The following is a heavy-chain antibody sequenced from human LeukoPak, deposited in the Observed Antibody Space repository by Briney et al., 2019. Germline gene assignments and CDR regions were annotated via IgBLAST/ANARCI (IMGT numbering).Heavy chain of an antibody. V-gene: IGHV1-46*01. Sequence: ASVKVSCKASGYTFTSYYMHWVRQAPGQGLEWMGIINPSGGSTIYAQKFQGRVTMTEDTSTDTAYMELSSLRSEDTAVYYCATELTIFGVATKQTDYWGQGTLVTVSS. CDR3: ATELTIFGVATKQTDY. J-gene: IGHJ4*02. CDR2: INPSGGST. D-gene: IGHD3-3*01. CDR1: GYTFTSYY.